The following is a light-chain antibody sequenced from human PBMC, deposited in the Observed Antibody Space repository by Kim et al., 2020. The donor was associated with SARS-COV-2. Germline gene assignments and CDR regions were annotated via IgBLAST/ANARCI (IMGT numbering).Light chain of an antibody. V-gene: IGLV2-18*02. Sequence: GRSVTISCTGTGSDVGNYNRVSWYQQPPGTAPKLMIYAVNNRPSGVPDRFSGSKSGDTASLTISELQAEDEADYYCSSYTSINTWVFGGGTKLTVL. CDR2: AVN. CDR3: SSYTSINTWV. CDR1: GSDVGNYNR. J-gene: IGLJ3*02.